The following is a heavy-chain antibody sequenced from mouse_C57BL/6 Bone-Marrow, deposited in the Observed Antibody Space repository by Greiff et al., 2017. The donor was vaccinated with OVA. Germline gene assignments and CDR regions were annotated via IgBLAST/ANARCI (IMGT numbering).Heavy chain of an antibody. CDR1: GFNIKDDY. CDR3: ARAHRGNYFDY. V-gene: IGHV14-2*01. D-gene: IGHD3-1*01. Sequence: EVQLQQSGAELVKPGASVKLSCTASGFNIKDDYMHWVKQRPEQGLEWIGRIDPEDGDTKYAPKFQGKATITADTSSNTAYLQLSSLTSEDTAVYYCARAHRGNYFDYWGQGTTLTVSS. CDR2: IDPEDGDT. J-gene: IGHJ2*01.